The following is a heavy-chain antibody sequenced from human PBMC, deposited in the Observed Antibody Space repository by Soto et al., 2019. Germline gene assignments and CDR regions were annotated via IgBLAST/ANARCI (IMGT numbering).Heavy chain of an antibody. CDR1: GGSISSGGYY. D-gene: IGHD3-16*01. CDR2: IYYSGST. CDR3: TRDRGHLYLRD. V-gene: IGHV4-31*03. Sequence: QVQLQESGPGLVKPSQTLSLTCTVSGGSISSGGYYCTWIRQHPGKGLEWIGYIYYSGSTYYNPSLKSRFTISIDTSTNQFSLKLSSVTAADTAVYYCTRDRGHLYLRDWGQGTLVTVPS. J-gene: IGHJ4*02.